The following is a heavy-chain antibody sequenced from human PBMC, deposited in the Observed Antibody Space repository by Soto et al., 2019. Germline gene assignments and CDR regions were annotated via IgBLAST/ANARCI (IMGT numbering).Heavy chain of an antibody. Sequence: QVQVVQSGAEVKKPGASVKVSCKASGYTFTSYGISWVRQAPGQGLEWMGWINAYNGNTKYAQKLQGRVTMTTDTSTSTAYRELRSLRSDATAVYYCARDVGGGISAPWGQGTLVTVSS. CDR2: INAYNGNT. J-gene: IGHJ5*02. CDR1: GYTFTSYG. D-gene: IGHD1-26*01. CDR3: ARDVGGGISAP. V-gene: IGHV1-18*01.